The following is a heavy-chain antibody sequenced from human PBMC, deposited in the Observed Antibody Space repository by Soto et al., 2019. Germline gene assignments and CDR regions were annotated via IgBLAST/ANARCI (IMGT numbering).Heavy chain of an antibody. CDR2: IYYSGNT. CDR1: GDSISSSRYH. D-gene: IGHD1-1*01. CDR3: ARHHTTLYYYYYMDV. Sequence: SETLSLTCTVSGDSISSSRYHWGWIRQPPGKGLEWIGTIYYSGNTYYNPSLQSRVTISVDTSKNQFALKVSSVIAADTAVYYCARHHTTLYYYYYMDVWGKGTTVTVSS. V-gene: IGHV4-39*01. J-gene: IGHJ6*03.